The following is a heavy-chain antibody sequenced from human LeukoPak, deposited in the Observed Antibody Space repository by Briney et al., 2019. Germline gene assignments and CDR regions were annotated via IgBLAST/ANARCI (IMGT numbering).Heavy chain of an antibody. D-gene: IGHD3-16*02. CDR2: INPNSGGT. CDR1: GYTFTGYY. CDR3: GRSSTFGGVIGSFDY. Sequence: ASVTVSCKASGYTFTGYYMHWVRQAPGQGLEWMGWINPNSGGTNYAQKFQGRVTMTRDTSISTAYMELSRLRSDDTAVYYCGRSSTFGGVIGSFDYWGQGTLVTVSS. V-gene: IGHV1-2*02. J-gene: IGHJ4*02.